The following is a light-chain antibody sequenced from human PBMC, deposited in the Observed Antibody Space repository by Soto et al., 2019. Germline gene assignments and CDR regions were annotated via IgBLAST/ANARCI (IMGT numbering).Light chain of an antibody. CDR1: SSDVGGYNY. Sequence: QSALTQPASVSGSTRQSITISCTGTSSDVGGYNYVSWYQQHPGKAPKLMIYDVSNRPSGVSNRFSGSKSGNTASLTISGLQAEDEADYYCSSYTSSSLHVFGTGTQLTVL. J-gene: IGLJ1*01. CDR3: SSYTSSSLHV. CDR2: DVS. V-gene: IGLV2-14*03.